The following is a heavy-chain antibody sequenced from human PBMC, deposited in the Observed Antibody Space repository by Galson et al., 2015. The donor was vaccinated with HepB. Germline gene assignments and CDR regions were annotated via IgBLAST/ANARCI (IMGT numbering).Heavy chain of an antibody. J-gene: IGHJ4*02. V-gene: IGHV3-30-3*02. Sequence: SLRLSCAASGFTFSSYAMHWVRQAPGKGLEWVAVISYDGSNKYYADSVKGRFTISRDNSKNTLYLQMNSLRAEDTGVYYCAKHVAPSWIGGFEFWGQGILVTVFS. D-gene: IGHD3-16*01. CDR2: ISYDGSNK. CDR1: GFTFSSYA. CDR3: AKHVAPSWIGGFEF.